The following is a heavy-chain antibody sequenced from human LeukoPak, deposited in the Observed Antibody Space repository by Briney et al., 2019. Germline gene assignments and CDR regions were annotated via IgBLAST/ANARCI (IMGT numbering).Heavy chain of an antibody. J-gene: IGHJ4*02. D-gene: IGHD6-19*01. V-gene: IGHV3-11*01. CDR3: ARETSGLQQWLVLTSRGSFDY. Sequence: GGSLRLSCAASGFTFSDYYMSWIRQAPGKGLEWVSYISSSGSTIYYADSVKGRFTISRDNAKNSLYLQMNSLRAEDTAVYYCARETSGLQQWLVLTSRGSFDYWGQGTLVTVSS. CDR1: GFTFSDYY. CDR2: ISSSGSTI.